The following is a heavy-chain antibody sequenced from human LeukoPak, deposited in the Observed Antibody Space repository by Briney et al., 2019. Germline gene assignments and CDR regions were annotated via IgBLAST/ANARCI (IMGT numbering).Heavy chain of an antibody. CDR3: ARGSGSLSDIQY. Sequence: ASVRDTFKTSGYTFTNYDINAVGQGIGQGLEWMGWMNPRSDNTGRAQRFQGRLTMTSDASINTAYMELSNLRSEDTAIYYCARGSGSLSDIQYWGQGTLVTVPS. V-gene: IGHV1-8*01. CDR2: MNPRSDNT. CDR1: GYTFTNYD. D-gene: IGHD2/OR15-2a*01. J-gene: IGHJ4*02.